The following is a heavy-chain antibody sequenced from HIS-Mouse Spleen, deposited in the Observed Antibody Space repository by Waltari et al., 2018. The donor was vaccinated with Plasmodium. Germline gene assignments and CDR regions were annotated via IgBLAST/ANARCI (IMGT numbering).Heavy chain of an antibody. CDR1: GGSFSGYY. J-gene: IGHJ2*01. D-gene: IGHD3-10*01. V-gene: IGHV4-34*01. CDR3: ARGRVLGTSSGYFDL. Sequence: QVQLQQWGAGLLKPSETLSLTCAVYGGSFSGYYWSGRRQPPGQGLAGIGEINHSGSTNYNPSLKSRGTRSVDTSKNQFSLKLSSVTAADTAVYYCARGRVLGTSSGYFDLWGRGTLVTVSS. CDR2: INHSGST.